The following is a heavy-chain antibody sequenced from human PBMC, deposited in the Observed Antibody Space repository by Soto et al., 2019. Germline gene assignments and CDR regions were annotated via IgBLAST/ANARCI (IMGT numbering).Heavy chain of an antibody. V-gene: IGHV1-18*01. J-gene: IGHJ4*02. D-gene: IGHD6-13*01. Sequence: QVQLVQSGAEVKKPGASVKVSCKASGYTFTNYAFSWVRQAPGQGLEWMGWISAYNGNTNYPQKLQGRVTMTTDTSTSTAYMELRSLRSDDTAVYFCARDLAAAGPFDYWGQGTLVTVYS. CDR1: GYTFTNYA. CDR3: ARDLAAAGPFDY. CDR2: ISAYNGNT.